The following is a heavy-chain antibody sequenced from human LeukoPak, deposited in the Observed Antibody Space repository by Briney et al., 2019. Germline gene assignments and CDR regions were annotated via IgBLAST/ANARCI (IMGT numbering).Heavy chain of an antibody. V-gene: IGHV1-2*02. J-gene: IGHJ4*02. CDR3: AKVTATTFDY. CDR1: GYTFTGYY. CDR2: IHPNRGNT. Sequence: SVKVSCKASGYTFTGYYIHWVRQAPGQGLEWMGWIHPNRGNTNYALEFQGRVTMTRDTSISTAYMELNRLTSDDTAVYYCAKVTATTFDYWGQGTLVTVSS. D-gene: IGHD2-21*02.